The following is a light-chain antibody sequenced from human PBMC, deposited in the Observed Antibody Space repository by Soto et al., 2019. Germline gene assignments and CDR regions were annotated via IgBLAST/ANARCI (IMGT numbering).Light chain of an antibody. J-gene: IGKJ5*01. CDR2: DSS. Sequence: EIVMTQSPATLSVSPGETATLSCRASQSVSSYLAWYQEKPGRAPWLLIHDSSTRAAGIPARISGSGSGTDFTLTISSLQSEDLAIYYCQQYDDWPITFGQGTRLEIK. V-gene: IGKV3-15*01. CDR3: QQYDDWPIT. CDR1: QSVSSY.